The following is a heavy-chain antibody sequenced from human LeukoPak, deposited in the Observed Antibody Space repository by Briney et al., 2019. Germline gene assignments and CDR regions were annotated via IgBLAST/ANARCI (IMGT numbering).Heavy chain of an antibody. CDR3: AKIIYSYGYWYFDY. CDR1: GGSFSGYY. D-gene: IGHD5-18*01. V-gene: IGHV4-34*01. CDR2: INHSGST. J-gene: IGHJ4*02. Sequence: SETLSLTCAVYGGSFSGYYWSWLRQPPGKGLEWLGEINHSGSTNYNPSLKSRVTISVDTSKNQFSLKLSSVTAADTAVYYCAKIIYSYGYWYFDYWGQGTLVTVSS.